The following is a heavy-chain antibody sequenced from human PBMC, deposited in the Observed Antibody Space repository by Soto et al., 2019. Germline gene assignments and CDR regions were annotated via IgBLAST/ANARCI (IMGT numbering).Heavy chain of an antibody. CDR1: VFSVTSFIYY. CDR3: ARLEKRRFFEY. CDR2: IYYSGST. V-gene: IGHV4-61*01. J-gene: IGHJ4*02. Sequence: SETLSLTCTFSVFSVTSFIYYWSCIRQPPGKGLEWIGYIYYSGSTIYNPSLKSRLTISVDTSKNQFSLRLTSATAADTAVYYCARLEKRRFFEYWGQGSLVTVSS.